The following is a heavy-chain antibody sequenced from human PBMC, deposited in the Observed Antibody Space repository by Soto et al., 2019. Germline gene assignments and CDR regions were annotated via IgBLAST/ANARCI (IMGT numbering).Heavy chain of an antibody. CDR3: AKDGYSGSRFRKNRFAY. Sequence: PGGSLRLSCAASGFTFSSYAMSWVRQAPGKGLEWVSAISGSGGSTYYADSVKGRFTISRDNSKNTLYLQMNSLRAEDTAVYYFAKDGYSGSRFRKNRFAYWGQGTLVTVSS. CDR1: GFTFSSYA. D-gene: IGHD1-26*01. CDR2: ISGSGGST. J-gene: IGHJ4*02. V-gene: IGHV3-23*01.